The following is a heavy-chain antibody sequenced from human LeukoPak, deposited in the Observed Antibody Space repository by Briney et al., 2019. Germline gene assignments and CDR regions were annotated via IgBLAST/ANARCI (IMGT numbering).Heavy chain of an antibody. Sequence: ASVSVSCKASRYIFTDYYIHWVRQAPGQGLEWMGGIIPIFGTANYAQKFQGRVTITADESTSTAYMELSSLRSEDTAVYYCARGSHYYDSSGYPTYEYFQHWGQGTLVTVSS. V-gene: IGHV1-69*13. CDR3: ARGSHYYDSSGYPTYEYFQH. J-gene: IGHJ1*01. D-gene: IGHD3-22*01. CDR1: RYIFTDYY. CDR2: IIPIFGTA.